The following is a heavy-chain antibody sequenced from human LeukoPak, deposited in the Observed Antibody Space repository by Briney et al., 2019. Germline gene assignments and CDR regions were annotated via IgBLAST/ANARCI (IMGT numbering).Heavy chain of an antibody. J-gene: IGHJ4*02. D-gene: IGHD1-26*01. CDR3: ARVWYSGSYPVDY. V-gene: IGHV3-23*01. CDR1: GFTFSSYG. CDR2: ISGGGYSI. Sequence: GGSLRLSCAASGFTFSSYGMSWVRQAPGKGLEWVSSISGGGYSIYFADSVKGRFTISRDNSRNTLYLQMNSLRAEDTAVYYCARVWYSGSYPVDYWGQGTLVTVSS.